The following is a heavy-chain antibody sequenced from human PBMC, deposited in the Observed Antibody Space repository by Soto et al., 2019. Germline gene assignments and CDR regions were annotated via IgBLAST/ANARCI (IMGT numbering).Heavy chain of an antibody. D-gene: IGHD4-17*01. CDR3: AHMRDDYGHVFDY. V-gene: IGHV2-5*02. J-gene: IGHJ4*02. Sequence: QITLKESGPTLVKPTQTLTLTCTVSGFSLSTRGVGVAWIRQPPGKALKWLALIYWDDDKRYSPSLEGRLTITKDTSKNQVVLRMTNMDPVDTATYFCAHMRDDYGHVFDYWGQGTLVTVSS. CDR2: IYWDDDK. CDR1: GFSLSTRGVG.